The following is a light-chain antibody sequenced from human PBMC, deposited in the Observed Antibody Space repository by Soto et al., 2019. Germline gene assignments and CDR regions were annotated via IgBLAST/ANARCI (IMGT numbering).Light chain of an antibody. CDR2: RAS. CDR1: QSIDRY. CDR3: QQTYSTPPT. Sequence: DIQLTQSPSSLSASVRESVTITCRASQSIDRYLHWYQHNPGQGPKLLIFRASSLQRGVPSRFTGSGSGTQFTLVISSLQPEDFATYYCQQTYSTPPTFGGGTKVEI. V-gene: IGKV1-39*01. J-gene: IGKJ4*01.